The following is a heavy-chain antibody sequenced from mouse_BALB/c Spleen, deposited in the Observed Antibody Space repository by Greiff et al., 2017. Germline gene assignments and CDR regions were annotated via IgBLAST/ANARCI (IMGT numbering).Heavy chain of an antibody. CDR2: INPYNDGT. J-gene: IGHJ3*01. V-gene: IGHV1-14*01. Sequence: VHVKQSGPELVKPGASVTMSCKASGYTFTSYVMHWVKQKPGQGLEWIGYINPYNDGTKYNEKFKGKATMTSDKSSSTAYMELSSLTSEDSAVYYCARWVWRGFAYWGEGTLVTVSA. CDR3: ARWVWRGFAY. D-gene: IGHD3-1*01. CDR1: GYTFTSYV.